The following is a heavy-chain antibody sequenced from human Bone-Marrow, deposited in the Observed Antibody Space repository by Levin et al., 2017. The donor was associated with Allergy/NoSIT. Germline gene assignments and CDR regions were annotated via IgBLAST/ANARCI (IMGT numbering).Heavy chain of an antibody. CDR3: ARDRSGSYFDY. Sequence: PSETLSLTCTVSGGSVSSGSYYWSWIRQPPGKGLEWIGNRYYSGSTSYNPSLKSRVTISADTSKNQFSLKLTSVTAADTAVYYCARDRSGSYFDYWGQGTLVTVSS. J-gene: IGHJ4*02. CDR1: GGSVSSGSYY. V-gene: IGHV4-61*01. D-gene: IGHD5-12*01. CDR2: RYYSGST.